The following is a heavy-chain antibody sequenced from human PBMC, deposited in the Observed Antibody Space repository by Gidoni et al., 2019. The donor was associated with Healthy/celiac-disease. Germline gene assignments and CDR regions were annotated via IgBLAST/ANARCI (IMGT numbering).Heavy chain of an antibody. D-gene: IGHD6-19*01. V-gene: IGHV3-23*01. Sequence: EVQLLESGGGLVQPGGPLSLSCAASGFTFASYAMTLFRQAPGTGLEWVSAISGSGGSTYYADSVKGRFTISRDNSKNTLYLQMNSLRAEDTAVYYCAKDMNAPESAYSSGWYVVGYYFDYWGQGTLVTVSS. J-gene: IGHJ4*02. CDR1: GFTFASYA. CDR3: AKDMNAPESAYSSGWYVVGYYFDY. CDR2: ISGSGGST.